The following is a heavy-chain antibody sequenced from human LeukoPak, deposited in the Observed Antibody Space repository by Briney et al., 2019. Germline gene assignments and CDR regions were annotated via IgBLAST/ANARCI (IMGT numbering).Heavy chain of an antibody. CDR1: GFTFSDYY. J-gene: IGHJ6*04. D-gene: IGHD3-10*02. CDR3: AELGITMIGGV. Sequence: GGSLRLSCAASGFTFSDYYMSWLRQAPGKGLEWVSYISSGSSTIFYADSVKGRFTVSRDNAKNSLYLQMNSLRAEDTAVYYCAELGITMIGGVWGKGTTVTISS. V-gene: IGHV3-11*04. CDR2: ISSGSSTI.